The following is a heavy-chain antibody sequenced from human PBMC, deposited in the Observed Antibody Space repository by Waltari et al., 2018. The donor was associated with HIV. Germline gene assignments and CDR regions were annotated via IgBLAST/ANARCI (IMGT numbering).Heavy chain of an antibody. V-gene: IGHV1-18*04. D-gene: IGHD3-10*01. CDR1: GYDLTSYG. Sequence: QVQLMQSGPETRKPGASVKISCRAVGYDLTSYGITWVRQAPGQGLEWMGWIWGYDGNIDVERKFKVIGSLTRDKSATAVLRELRSLRMDDTGTYFCGRGGGSWLQETHYYKGLDVWGLGTAVIVSS. CDR2: IWGYDGNI. CDR3: GRGGGSWLQETHYYKGLDV. J-gene: IGHJ6*02.